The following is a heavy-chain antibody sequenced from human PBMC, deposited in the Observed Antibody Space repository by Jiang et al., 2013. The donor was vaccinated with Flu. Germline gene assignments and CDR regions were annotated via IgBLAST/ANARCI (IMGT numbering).Heavy chain of an antibody. D-gene: IGHD6-19*01. CDR3: ARAIAVAGTGSYDY. Sequence: VQLLESGGGVVQPGRSLRLSCAASGFTFSSYAMHWVRQAPGKGLEWVAVISYDGSNKYYADSVKGRFTISRDNSKNTLYLQMNSLRAEDTAVYYCARAIAVAGTGSYDYWGQGTLVTVSS. CDR1: GFTFSSYA. V-gene: IGHV3-30-3*01. CDR2: ISYDGSNK. J-gene: IGHJ4*02.